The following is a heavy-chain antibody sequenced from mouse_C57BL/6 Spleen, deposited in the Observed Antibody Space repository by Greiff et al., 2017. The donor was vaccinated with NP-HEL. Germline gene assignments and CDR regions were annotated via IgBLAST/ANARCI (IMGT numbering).Heavy chain of an antibody. CDR1: GFNIKDYY. J-gene: IGHJ3*01. CDR2: IDPEDGET. D-gene: IGHD1-1*01. V-gene: IGHV14-2*01. Sequence: EVQVVESGAELVKPGASVKLSCTASGFNIKDYYMHWVKQRTEQGLEWIGRIDPEDGETKYAPKFQGKATITADTSSNTAYLQLSSLTSEDTAVYYWARDYGSTWFAYWGQGTLVTVSA. CDR3: ARDYGSTWFAY.